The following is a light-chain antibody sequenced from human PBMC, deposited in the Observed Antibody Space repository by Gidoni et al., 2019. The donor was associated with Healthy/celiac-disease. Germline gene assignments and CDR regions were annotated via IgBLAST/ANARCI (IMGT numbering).Light chain of an antibody. CDR1: QSHLHSDGKTD. CDR3: NQSIQLPHT. CDR2: EVS. Sequence: DILMTQSPLSLSVTPGQPASISCKCSQSHLHSDGKTDLYWYLQKPGQPPQLLIYEVSNGFTGVPDRFSGSGSGTDFTLKISRVKAEDVGVYYCNQSIQLPHTFXXXTKLEIK. J-gene: IGKJ2*01. V-gene: IGKV2D-29*01.